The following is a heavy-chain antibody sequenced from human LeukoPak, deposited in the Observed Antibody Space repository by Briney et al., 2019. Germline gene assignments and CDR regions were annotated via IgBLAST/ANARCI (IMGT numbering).Heavy chain of an antibody. CDR1: GFTFSNYG. J-gene: IGHJ4*02. CDR3: ARDYYSYYFDY. Sequence: GGSLRLSCGVSGFTFSNYGMHWVRQAPGKGLEWVAVIRYDGSNKYNTESVKGRFTISRDNSKNTLYLQMNSLRAEDTAVYYCARDYYSYYFDYWGQGTLVTVSS. CDR2: IRYDGSNK. V-gene: IGHV3-30*02. D-gene: IGHD3-22*01.